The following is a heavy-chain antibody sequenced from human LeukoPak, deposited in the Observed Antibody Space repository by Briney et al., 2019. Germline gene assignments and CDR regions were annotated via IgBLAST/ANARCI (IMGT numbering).Heavy chain of an antibody. J-gene: IGHJ4*02. CDR1: GFSFSTYG. CDR3: ARRAGAYSHPYDY. Sequence: GGSLRLSCAASGFSFSTYGFHWVRQAPGKGLEWVTFIRFDGGKKNYADSVKGRFTISRDNSKNTLYLQMNSLRAEDTAVYYCARRAGAYSHPYDYWGQGTLVTVSS. V-gene: IGHV3-30*02. CDR2: IRFDGGKK. D-gene: IGHD4/OR15-4a*01.